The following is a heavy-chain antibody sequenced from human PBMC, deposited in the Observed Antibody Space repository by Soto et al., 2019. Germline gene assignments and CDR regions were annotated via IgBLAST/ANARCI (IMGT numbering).Heavy chain of an antibody. CDR3: ARDQNYYDSSGYVDP. V-gene: IGHV1-46*01. CDR2: INPSGGST. J-gene: IGHJ5*02. Sequence: ASLKVSCKASGYTFTSYYMHWVRQAPGQGLEWMGIINPSGGSTSYAQKFQGRVTMTRDTSTSTVYMELSSLRSEDTAVYYCARDQNYYDSSGYVDPWGQGTLVTVSS. D-gene: IGHD3-22*01. CDR1: GYTFTSYY.